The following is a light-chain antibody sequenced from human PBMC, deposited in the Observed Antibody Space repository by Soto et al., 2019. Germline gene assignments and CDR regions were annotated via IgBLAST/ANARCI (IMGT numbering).Light chain of an antibody. V-gene: IGLV2-18*02. Sequence: QSALTQPPSVSGSPGQSVTISCTGTSSDVGSYNRVSWYQQPPGTAPKLMIYEVSNRPSGVPDRFSGSKSGNTASLTISGLQAEDEADYYCSSYTSSSTHVVFGGGTKVTVL. CDR2: EVS. J-gene: IGLJ2*01. CDR1: SSDVGSYNR. CDR3: SSYTSSSTHVV.